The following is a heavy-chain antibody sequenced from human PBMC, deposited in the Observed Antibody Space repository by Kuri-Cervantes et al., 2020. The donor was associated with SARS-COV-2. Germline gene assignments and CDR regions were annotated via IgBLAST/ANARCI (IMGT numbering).Heavy chain of an antibody. CDR3: ARGYCSSTSRHYYYYMDV. V-gene: IGHV1-8*03. Sequence: ASVKVSCKASGYTFTSYDINWVRQATGQGLEWMGWMNPNSGNTGYAQKFQGRVTITRNTSISTAYMELSRLRSDDTAVYYCARGYCSSTSRHYYYYMDVWGKGTTVTVSS. D-gene: IGHD2-2*01. J-gene: IGHJ6*03. CDR2: MNPNSGNT. CDR1: GYTFTSYD.